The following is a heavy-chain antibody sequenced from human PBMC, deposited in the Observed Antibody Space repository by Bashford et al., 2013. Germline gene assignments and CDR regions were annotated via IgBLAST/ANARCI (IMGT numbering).Heavy chain of an antibody. D-gene: IGHD4-17*01. Sequence: SVKVSCKASGGTFSSYAISWVRQAPGQGLEWMGGIIPIFGTANYAQKFQGRVTITADKSTSTAYMELSSLRSEDTAVYYCARGITVTTRGYYYYGMDVWGQGTTVTVSS. J-gene: IGHJ6*02. V-gene: IGHV1-69*06. CDR1: GGTFSSYA. CDR3: ARGITVTTRGYYYYGMDV. CDR2: IIPIFGTA.